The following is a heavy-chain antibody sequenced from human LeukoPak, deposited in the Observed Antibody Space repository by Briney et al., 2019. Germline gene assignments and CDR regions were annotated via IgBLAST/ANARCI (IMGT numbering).Heavy chain of an antibody. V-gene: IGHV3-30*18. CDR3: AKDGLVEYSYGLLAGYYYYYMDV. J-gene: IGHJ6*03. D-gene: IGHD5-18*01. Sequence: GGSLRLPCAASGFTFSSYGMHWVRQAPGKGLEWVAVISYDGSNKYYADSVKGRFTISRDNSKNTLYLQMNSLRAEDTAVYYCAKDGLVEYSYGLLAGYYYYYMDVWGKGTTVTVSS. CDR2: ISYDGSNK. CDR1: GFTFSSYG.